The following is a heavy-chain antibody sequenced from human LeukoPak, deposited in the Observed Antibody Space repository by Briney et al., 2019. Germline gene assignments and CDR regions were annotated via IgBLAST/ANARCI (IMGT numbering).Heavy chain of an antibody. J-gene: IGHJ5*02. Sequence: SQTLSLTCAISGDSVSSNSAASNWIRQSPSRGLEWLGRTYYRSKWYNDYAVSVKSRITINPDTSKNQSSLQLNSVTPEDTAVYYCARDKSLYSSSWYVNWFDPWGQGTLVTVSS. V-gene: IGHV6-1*01. D-gene: IGHD6-13*01. CDR1: GDSVSSNSAA. CDR3: ARDKSLYSSSWYVNWFDP. CDR2: TYYRSKWYN.